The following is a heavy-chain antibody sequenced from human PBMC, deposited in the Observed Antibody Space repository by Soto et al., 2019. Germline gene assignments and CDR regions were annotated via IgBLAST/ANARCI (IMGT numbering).Heavy chain of an antibody. J-gene: IGHJ6*02. CDR2: IYYSGST. V-gene: IGHV4-30-4*01. D-gene: IGHD2-15*01. CDR3: AREVVVVAATSHYYYGMDV. CDR1: GCSISSGDYY. Sequence: PXVTLSLTCTVSGCSISSGDYYGSWIRQPPGKGLEWIGYIYYSGSTYYNPSLKSRVTISVDTSKNQFSMKLSSVTAADTAGYYCAREVVVVAATSHYYYGMDVWGQGTTVTVS.